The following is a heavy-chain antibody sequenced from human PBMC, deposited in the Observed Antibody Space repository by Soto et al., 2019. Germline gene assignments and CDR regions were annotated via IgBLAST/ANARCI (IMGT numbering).Heavy chain of an antibody. D-gene: IGHD4-17*01. CDR2: IIPLFGSA. CDR3: AREVYGDYGKPFDY. J-gene: IGHJ4*02. V-gene: IGHV1-69*01. Sequence: QVQLVQSGTEVKKPGSSVKVSCKASGGTFSSYSISWVRQAPGQGLEWMGGIIPLFGSAKYAQKFQDRVTITADESTSTAYMELSSLRSEDTAVYYCAREVYGDYGKPFDYWGQGTLVTVSS. CDR1: GGTFSSYS.